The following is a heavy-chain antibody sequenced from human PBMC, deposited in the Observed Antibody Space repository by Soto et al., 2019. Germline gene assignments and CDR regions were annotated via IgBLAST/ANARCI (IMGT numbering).Heavy chain of an antibody. CDR3: VTDFTPKWTYAGMAV. D-gene: IGHD2-15*01. Sequence: EVQLVESGGGLVQPGGSLTLSCSASGFSFSSYAIHWVRQAPGKGLEYVAVIASHGGSTYYSDSVKGRFTTSRDNSKNTMYLQMSMLRAEDSAVYYCVTDFTPKWTYAGMAVWGQGPTVTVS. J-gene: IGHJ6*02. CDR2: IASHGGST. V-gene: IGHV3-64D*06. CDR1: GFSFSSYA.